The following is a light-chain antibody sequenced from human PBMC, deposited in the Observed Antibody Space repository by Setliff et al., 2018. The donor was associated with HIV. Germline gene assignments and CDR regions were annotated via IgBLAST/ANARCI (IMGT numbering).Light chain of an antibody. CDR3: SSYTTSRTLV. J-gene: IGLJ2*01. CDR1: SRDVGGYNY. V-gene: IGLV2-14*03. Sequence: QSALTQPASVSGSPGQSITISCTGTSRDVGGYNYVSWYQQHPGKAPKLMIFDVTNRPSGVSNRFSGSKSGNTASLTISGLQAEDEADYYCSSYTTSRTLVFGGGTKGTVL. CDR2: DVT.